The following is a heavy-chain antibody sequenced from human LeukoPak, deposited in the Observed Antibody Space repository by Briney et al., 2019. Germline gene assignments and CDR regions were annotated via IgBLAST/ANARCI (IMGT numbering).Heavy chain of an antibody. D-gene: IGHD6-25*01. V-gene: IGHV4-61*02. CDR1: GGPINSGSYY. CDR2: IYTSGST. Sequence: SQTLSLTCTVSGGPINSGSYYWTWIRQPAGKGLEWIGRIYTSGSTNYNPSLRGRAIISADTSTNQFSLRLSSVTAADTAVYYCAREGSAAAGYFQRWGQGTLVTVSS. CDR3: AREGSAAAGYFQR. J-gene: IGHJ1*01.